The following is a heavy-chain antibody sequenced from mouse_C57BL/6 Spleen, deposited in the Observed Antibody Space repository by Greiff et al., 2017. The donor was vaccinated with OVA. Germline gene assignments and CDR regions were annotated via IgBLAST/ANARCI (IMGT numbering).Heavy chain of an antibody. V-gene: IGHV5-6*02. J-gene: IGHJ1*03. CDR3: ARRHEGGWYFDV. CDR2: ISSGGSYT. CDR1: GFTFSSYG. Sequence: EVMLVESGGDLVKPGGSLKLSCAASGFTFSSYGMSWVRQTPDKRLEWVATISSGGSYTYYPDSVKGRFTISRDNAKNTLYLQMSSLKSEDTAMYYCARRHEGGWYFDVWGTGTTVTVSS.